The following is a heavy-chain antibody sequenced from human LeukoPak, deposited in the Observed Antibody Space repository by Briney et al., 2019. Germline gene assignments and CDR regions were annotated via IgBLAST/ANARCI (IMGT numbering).Heavy chain of an antibody. Sequence: GGSLRLSCAASRFTFSSYGMHWVRQAPGKGLEWVAFIRYDGSNKYYADSVKGRFTISRDNSKNTLYLQMNSLRAEDTAVYYCAKEHAGVVVPAATLGYFDYWGQGTLVTVSS. D-gene: IGHD2-2*01. J-gene: IGHJ4*02. CDR2: IRYDGSNK. CDR3: AKEHAGVVVPAATLGYFDY. CDR1: RFTFSSYG. V-gene: IGHV3-30*02.